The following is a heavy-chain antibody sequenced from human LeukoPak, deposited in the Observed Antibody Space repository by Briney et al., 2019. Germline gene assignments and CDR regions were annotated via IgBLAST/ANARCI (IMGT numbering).Heavy chain of an antibody. CDR2: IYSGGRT. CDR1: GFTVSRNY. J-gene: IGHJ6*03. D-gene: IGHD6-13*01. V-gene: IGHV3-66*01. Sequence: GGSLRLSCAASGFTVSRNYMSWVRQAPGKGLEWVSVIYSGGRTSYADSVKGRFTISRDNSKNTLYLQMNSLRAEETAVYYCARSGVAAGSDYYYYMDVWGKGTTVTISS. CDR3: ARSGVAAGSDYYYYMDV.